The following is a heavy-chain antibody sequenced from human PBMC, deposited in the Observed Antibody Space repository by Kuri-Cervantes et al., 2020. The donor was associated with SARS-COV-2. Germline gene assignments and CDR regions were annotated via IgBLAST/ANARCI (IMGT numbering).Heavy chain of an antibody. V-gene: IGHV1-18*01. Sequence: ASVKVSCKASGYTFTSYGISWVRQAPGQGLEWMGWISAYNGNTNYAQKLQGRVTMTTDTSTSTAYMELRSLRSEDTAVYYCAGLGYCSGGSCYYYYYGMDVWGQGTTVTVSS. CDR3: AGLGYCSGGSCYYYYYGMDV. CDR1: GYTFTSYG. D-gene: IGHD2-15*01. J-gene: IGHJ6*02. CDR2: ISAYNGNT.